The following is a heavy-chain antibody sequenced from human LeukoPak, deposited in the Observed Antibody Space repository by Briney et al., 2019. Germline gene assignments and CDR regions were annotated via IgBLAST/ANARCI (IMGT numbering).Heavy chain of an antibody. D-gene: IGHD3-16*01. Sequence: PGGSLRLSCAASGFTFSSHAMNWVRQAPGKGLEWVSYIRSSISAIFYADSVKGRFTIYIDNAKNSLYLQMNSLTVEDTAVYYCAREPVEGVNDAFDIWGQGTMVTVSS. CDR3: AREPVEGVNDAFDI. CDR1: GFTFSSHA. CDR2: IRSSISAI. V-gene: IGHV3-48*04. J-gene: IGHJ3*02.